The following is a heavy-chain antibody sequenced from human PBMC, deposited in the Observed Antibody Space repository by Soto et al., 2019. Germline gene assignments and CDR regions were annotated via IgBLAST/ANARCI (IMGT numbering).Heavy chain of an antibody. D-gene: IGHD2-2*01. J-gene: IGHJ4*02. CDR2: ISSDGSNT. V-gene: IGHV3-74*01. CDR3: AREEPVSSRSPLDY. CDR1: GFNFRSFW. Sequence: GGPLRLSCGASGFNFRSFWMHRVRQAQGKGLVWVSRISSDGSNTYYADSVRGRFTTSRDNAKNTLYLQVNSMKAEDTVVYYCAREEPVSSRSPLDYWGQGTVVPVSS.